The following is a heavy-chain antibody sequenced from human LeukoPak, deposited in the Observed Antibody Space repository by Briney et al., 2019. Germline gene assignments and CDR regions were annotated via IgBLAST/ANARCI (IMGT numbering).Heavy chain of an antibody. J-gene: IGHJ3*02. CDR3: AKDRGRYGPDAFDI. D-gene: IGHD3-10*01. Sequence: GGSLRLSCAASGFTFSNYAMSWVRQAPGKGLEWVAVISYDGSNKYYADSVKGRFTISRDNSKNTLYLQMNSLRAEDTAVYYCAKDRGRYGPDAFDIWGQGTIVTVSS. CDR1: GFTFSNYA. CDR2: ISYDGSNK. V-gene: IGHV3-30-3*01.